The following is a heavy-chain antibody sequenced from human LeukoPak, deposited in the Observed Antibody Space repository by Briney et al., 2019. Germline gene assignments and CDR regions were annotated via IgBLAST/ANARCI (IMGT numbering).Heavy chain of an antibody. D-gene: IGHD6-13*01. CDR2: MYRTT. Sequence: SETLSLTCTVSGGSISSYYWSWVRQPAGKGLEWIGRMYRTTNYDPSLESRVTISVDTSKNQFSLKLSSVTAADTAVYYCARAGDSSSWSPDYWGQGTLVTVSS. V-gene: IGHV4-4*07. CDR3: ARAGDSSSWSPDY. CDR1: GGSISSYY. J-gene: IGHJ4*02.